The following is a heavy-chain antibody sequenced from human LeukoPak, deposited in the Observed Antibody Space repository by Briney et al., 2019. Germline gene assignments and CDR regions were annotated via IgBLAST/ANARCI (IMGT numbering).Heavy chain of an antibody. CDR2: ISGSGGST. Sequence: GGSLRLSCAASGFTFSSYAMSRVRQAPGKGLEWVSAISGSGGSTYYADSVKGRFTISRDNSKNTLYLQMNSLRAEDTAVYYCAKDHSSGWYEFSFDYWGQGTLVTVSS. D-gene: IGHD6-19*01. J-gene: IGHJ4*02. CDR1: GFTFSSYA. V-gene: IGHV3-23*01. CDR3: AKDHSSGWYEFSFDY.